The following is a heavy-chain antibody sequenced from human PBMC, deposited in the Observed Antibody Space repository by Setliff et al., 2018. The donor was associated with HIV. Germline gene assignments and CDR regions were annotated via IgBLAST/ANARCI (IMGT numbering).Heavy chain of an antibody. J-gene: IGHJ3*02. Sequence: SETLSLTCNVSGYSISSGFYWGWIRQPPGKGLEWIGNIFHSGNTDQNPSLKSRVTMSVETSENQFSLRLNSVTAADTAVYYCARRTIWGDAFDIWGRGTMVT. CDR3: ARRTIWGDAFDI. V-gene: IGHV4-38-2*02. D-gene: IGHD3-16*01. CDR1: GYSISSGFY. CDR2: IFHSGNT.